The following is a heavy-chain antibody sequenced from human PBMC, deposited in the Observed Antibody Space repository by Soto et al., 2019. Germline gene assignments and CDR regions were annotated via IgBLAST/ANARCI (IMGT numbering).Heavy chain of an antibody. CDR1: GGSFSGYY. CDR2: INHSGST. J-gene: IGHJ6*02. V-gene: IGHV4-34*01. CDR3: ARRIGSGSILPQFIQVKYYYYGMDV. Sequence: SETLSLTCAVYGGSFSGYYWSWIRQPPGKGLEWIGEINHSGSTNYNPSLKSRVTISVDTSKNQFSLKLSSVTAADTAVYYCARRIGSGSILPQFIQVKYYYYGMDVWGQGTTVTVS. D-gene: IGHD3-3*01.